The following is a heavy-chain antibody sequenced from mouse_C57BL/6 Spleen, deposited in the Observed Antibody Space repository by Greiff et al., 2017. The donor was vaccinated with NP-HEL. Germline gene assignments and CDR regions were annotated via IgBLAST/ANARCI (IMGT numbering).Heavy chain of an antibody. J-gene: IGHJ4*01. Sequence: VHVKQSGPELVKPGASVKISCKTSGYSFTDYNMNWVKQSNGKSLEWIGVINPNYGTTSYNQKFKGKATLTVDQSSSTAYMQLNSLTSEDSAVYYCARYYYSNSYAMDYWGQGTSVTVSS. CDR1: GYSFTDYN. D-gene: IGHD2-5*01. CDR2: INPNYGTT. CDR3: ARYYYSNSYAMDY. V-gene: IGHV1-39*01.